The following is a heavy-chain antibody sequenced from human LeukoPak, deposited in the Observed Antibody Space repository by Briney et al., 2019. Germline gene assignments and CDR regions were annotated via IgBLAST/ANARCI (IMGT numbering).Heavy chain of an antibody. D-gene: IGHD4-11*01. J-gene: IGHJ4*02. CDR1: GFTFSSYE. CDR3: ARDRGYSNFDY. V-gene: IGHV3-48*03. Sequence: GGSLRLSCAASGFTFSSYEMNWVRQAPGKGLEWVSYISSSGSTIYYADSVKGRFTISRDNAKNSLYLQMNSLRAEDTAVYYCARDRGYSNFDYWGQGTLLTVSS. CDR2: ISSSGSTI.